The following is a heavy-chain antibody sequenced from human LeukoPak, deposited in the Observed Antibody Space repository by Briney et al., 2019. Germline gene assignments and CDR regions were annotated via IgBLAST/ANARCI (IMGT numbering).Heavy chain of an antibody. CDR3: ASEGSNNVLRYFEWPVDY. CDR2: ISSSSSYI. Sequence: GGSLRLSCAASGFTVSSTYMSWVRQAPGKGLEWVSSISSSSSYIYYADSVKGRFTISRDNAKNSLYLQMNSLRAEDTAVYYCASEGSNNVLRYFEWPVDYWGQGTLVTVSS. CDR1: GFTVSSTY. D-gene: IGHD3-9*01. V-gene: IGHV3-21*01. J-gene: IGHJ4*02.